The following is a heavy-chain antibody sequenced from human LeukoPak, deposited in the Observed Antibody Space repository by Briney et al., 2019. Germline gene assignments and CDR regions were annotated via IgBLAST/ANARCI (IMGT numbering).Heavy chain of an antibody. CDR3: ARGCKGGSCYYYGMDV. CDR1: GFTFSSYG. CDR2: ISSSGSTI. Sequence: GGSLRLSCAVSGFTFSSYGMNWVRQAPGKGLEWVSSISSSGSTIYYDDSVKGRFTISRDNAKNSLYLQMNSLRAEDTAVYYCARGCKGGSCYYYGMDVWGQGTTVTVSS. J-gene: IGHJ6*02. V-gene: IGHV3-48*01. D-gene: IGHD2-15*01.